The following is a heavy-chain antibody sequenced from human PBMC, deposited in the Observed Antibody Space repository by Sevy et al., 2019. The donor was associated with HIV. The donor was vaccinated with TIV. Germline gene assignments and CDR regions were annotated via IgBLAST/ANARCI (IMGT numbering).Heavy chain of an antibody. V-gene: IGHV3-30*18. Sequence: GGSLRLSCAASGFTFSNYDMHWVRQAPGKGLEWVAVISYDGNNKYYADSVKGRFTVSRDNSKNTLYAQMNSLRAEDTAVYYCAKDHNLWSEGGFLHHWGQGTLVTVSS. CDR1: GFTFSNYD. CDR3: AKDHNLWSEGGFLHH. D-gene: IGHD3-10*01. CDR2: ISYDGNNK. J-gene: IGHJ1*01.